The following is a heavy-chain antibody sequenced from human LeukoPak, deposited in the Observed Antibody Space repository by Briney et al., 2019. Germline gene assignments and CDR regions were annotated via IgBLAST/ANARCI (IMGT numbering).Heavy chain of an antibody. CDR1: GYTLTELS. Sequence: ASVKVSCKVSGYTLTELSMHWVRRAPGKGLEWMGGFDPEDGETIYAQKFQGRVTMTEDTSTDTAYMELSSLRSEDTAVYYCATVTWRDILTGYRDYYFDYWGQGTLVTVSS. CDR3: ATVTWRDILTGYRDYYFDY. CDR2: FDPEDGET. D-gene: IGHD3-9*01. J-gene: IGHJ4*02. V-gene: IGHV1-24*01.